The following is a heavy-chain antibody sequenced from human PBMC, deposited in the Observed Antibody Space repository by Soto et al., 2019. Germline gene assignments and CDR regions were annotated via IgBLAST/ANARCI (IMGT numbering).Heavy chain of an antibody. V-gene: IGHV5-51*01. CDR1: GYSFTSYW. J-gene: IGHJ6*02. D-gene: IGHD2-2*01. Sequence: GESLKISCKGSGYSFTSYWIGWVRQMPGKGLEWMGIIYPGDSDTRYSPSFQGQVTISADKSISTAYLQWSSLKASDTAMYYCARSVPAAMNYYYGMDVWGQGXTVTVYS. CDR2: IYPGDSDT. CDR3: ARSVPAAMNYYYGMDV.